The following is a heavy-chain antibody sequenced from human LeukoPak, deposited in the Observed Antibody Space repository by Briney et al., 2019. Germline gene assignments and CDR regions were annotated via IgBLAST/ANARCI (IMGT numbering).Heavy chain of an antibody. V-gene: IGHV1-69*13. CDR2: IIPIFGTA. CDR1: GGTFSSYA. J-gene: IGHJ4*02. D-gene: IGHD4-17*01. CDR3: ALRPISPSTVTDYFDY. Sequence: SVKVSCRASGGTFSSYAISWVRQAPGQGLEWMGGIIPIFGTANYAQKFQGRVTITADESTSTAYMELSSLRSEDTAVYYCALRPISPSTVTDYFDYWGQGTLVTVSS.